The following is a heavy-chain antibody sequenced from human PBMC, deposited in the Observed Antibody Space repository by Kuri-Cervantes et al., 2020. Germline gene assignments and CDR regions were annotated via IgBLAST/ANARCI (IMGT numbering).Heavy chain of an antibody. CDR1: GGSFSGYY. D-gene: IGHD1-26*01. CDR2: INHSGST. V-gene: IGHV4-34*01. J-gene: IGHJ6*02. CDR3: AKASELPEYYGMDV. Sequence: SQTLSLTCAVYGGSFSGYYWSWIRQPPGKGLEWIGEINHSGSTNYNPSLKSRVTISVDTSKNQFSLKLSSVTAADTAVYYCAKASELPEYYGMDVWGQGTTVTSP.